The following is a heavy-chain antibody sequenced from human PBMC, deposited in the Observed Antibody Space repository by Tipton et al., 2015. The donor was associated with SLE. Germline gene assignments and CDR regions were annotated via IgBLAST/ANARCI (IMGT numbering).Heavy chain of an antibody. CDR1: GDSISRSRYY. Sequence: PGLVKPSETLSLTCTVSGDSISRSRYYWGWIRQSPGRGLEGIATIYYSGTTYDNPSLSSRLTTSVDTSKNQFSLRLSSVTAADTAIYYCARYNGGGSLDYWGQGILVTVSP. CDR3: ARYNGGGSLDY. CDR2: IYYSGTT. V-gene: IGHV4-39*07. J-gene: IGHJ4*02. D-gene: IGHD2-8*01.